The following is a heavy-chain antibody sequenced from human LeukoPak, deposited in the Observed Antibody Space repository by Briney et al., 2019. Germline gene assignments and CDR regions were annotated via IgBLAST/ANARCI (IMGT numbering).Heavy chain of an antibody. CDR2: INHSGST. CDR1: GGSFSDYY. D-gene: IGHD4/OR15-4a*01. V-gene: IGHV4-34*01. J-gene: IGHJ4*02. CDR3: ARGLTPDY. Sequence: KASETLSLTCAVYGGSFSDYYWSWIRQPPGKGLEWIGEINHSGSTNYNPSLKSRVTISVDTSKNQFSLKLSSVTAADTAVYYCARGLTPDYWGQGTLVTVSS.